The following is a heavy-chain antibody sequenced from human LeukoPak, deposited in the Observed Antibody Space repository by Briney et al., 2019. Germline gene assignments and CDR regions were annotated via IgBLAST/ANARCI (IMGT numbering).Heavy chain of an antibody. Sequence: PGGSLRLSCAASGFTFSTYAMHWVRQAPGKGLEWVAVISYDGSNKYYADSVKGRFTISRDNSKNTLHLQMNSLRAEDTAVYYCARGLYDSSGYYNYWGQGTLVTVSS. CDR1: GFTFSTYA. CDR3: ARGLYDSSGYYNY. J-gene: IGHJ4*02. V-gene: IGHV3-30*04. D-gene: IGHD3-22*01. CDR2: ISYDGSNK.